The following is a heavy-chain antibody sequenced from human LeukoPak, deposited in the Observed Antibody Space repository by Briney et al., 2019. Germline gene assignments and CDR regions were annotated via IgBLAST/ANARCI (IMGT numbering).Heavy chain of an antibody. CDR2: VYYSGST. Sequence: PSETLSLTCTVSGGSVSSSSYYWGWIRQSPGKGLEWIGSVYYSGSTYYNPSLKSRVSISVDTSKNQFSLKLNSVTAADTAVYYCARLTNWFDPWGQGTLVTVSS. V-gene: IGHV4-39*01. J-gene: IGHJ5*02. CDR3: ARLTNWFDP. CDR1: GGSVSSSSYY.